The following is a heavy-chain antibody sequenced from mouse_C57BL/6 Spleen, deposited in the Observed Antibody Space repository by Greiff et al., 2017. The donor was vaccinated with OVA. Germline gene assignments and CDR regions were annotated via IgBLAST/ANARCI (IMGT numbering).Heavy chain of an antibody. D-gene: IGHD1-2*01. Sequence: QVQLQQPGAELVKPGASVKLSCKASGYTFTSYWMHWVKQRPGQGLEWIGMIHPNSGSTNYNEKFKSKATLTVDKSSSTAYMQLSSLPSEDSAVYYCGGATAEDYFDYWGKGTTLTVSS. J-gene: IGHJ2*01. V-gene: IGHV1-64*01. CDR1: GYTFTSYW. CDR2: IHPNSGST. CDR3: GGATAEDYFDY.